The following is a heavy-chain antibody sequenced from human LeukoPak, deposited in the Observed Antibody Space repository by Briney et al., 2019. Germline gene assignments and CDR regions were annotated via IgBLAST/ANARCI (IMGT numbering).Heavy chain of an antibody. Sequence: EASVKVSCKASGYTFTSYGISWVRQAPGQGLEWMGWISAYNGNTNYAQKLQGRVTMTTDTSTSTAYMELRSLRSDDTAVYYCARNKRLELSAGFWFDPWGQGTLVTVSS. CDR1: GYTFTSYG. CDR2: ISAYNGNT. J-gene: IGHJ5*02. CDR3: ARNKRLELSAGFWFDP. V-gene: IGHV1-18*01. D-gene: IGHD1-7*01.